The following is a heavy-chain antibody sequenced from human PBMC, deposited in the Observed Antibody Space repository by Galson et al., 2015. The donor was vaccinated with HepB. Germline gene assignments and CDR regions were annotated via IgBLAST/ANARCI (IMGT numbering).Heavy chain of an antibody. D-gene: IGHD3-22*01. CDR3: ARSYYYDSSGYFVADY. CDR2: IDWDDDK. CDR1: GFSLSTSGMC. J-gene: IGHJ4*02. Sequence: PALVKPTQTLTLTCTFSGFSLSTSGMCVSWIRQPPGKALEWLARIDWDDDKYYSTSLKTRLTISKDTSKNQVVLTMTNMDPVDTATYYCARSYYYDSSGYFVADYWGQGTLVTVSS. V-gene: IGHV2-70*11.